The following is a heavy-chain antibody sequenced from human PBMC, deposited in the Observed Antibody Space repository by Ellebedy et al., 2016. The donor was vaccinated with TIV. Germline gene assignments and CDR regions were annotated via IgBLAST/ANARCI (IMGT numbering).Heavy chain of an antibody. CDR2: INHSGST. CDR3: ASLEMATILDAFDI. CDR1: GGSFSGYF. Sequence: SQTLSLTCAVYGGSFSGYFWRWIRQPPGKGLEWIGEINHSGSTNYNPSLKSRVTISVDTSKNQFSLKLSSVTAADTAVYYCASLEMATILDAFDIWGQGTKVTVSS. D-gene: IGHD5-24*01. J-gene: IGHJ3*02. V-gene: IGHV4-34*01.